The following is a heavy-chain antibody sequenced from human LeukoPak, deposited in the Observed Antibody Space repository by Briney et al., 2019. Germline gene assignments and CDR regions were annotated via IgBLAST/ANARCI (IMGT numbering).Heavy chain of an antibody. CDR1: GGSISSSSYY. D-gene: IGHD6-6*01. CDR3: ARGDKQLVRTGWFDP. CDR2: IYYSGST. J-gene: IGHJ5*02. V-gene: IGHV4-39*01. Sequence: SETLSLTCTVSGGSISSSSYYWGWIRQPPGKGLEWIGSIYYSGSTYYNPSLKSRVTISVDTSKNQFSLKLSSVTAADTAVYYCARGDKQLVRTGWFDPWGQGTLVTVSS.